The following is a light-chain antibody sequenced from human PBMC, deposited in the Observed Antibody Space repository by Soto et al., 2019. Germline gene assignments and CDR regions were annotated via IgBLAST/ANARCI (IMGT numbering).Light chain of an antibody. CDR1: SSNIGAGYD. CDR3: HSYDVSLSGPV. V-gene: IGLV1-40*01. J-gene: IGLJ2*01. CDR2: DNN. Sequence: QSVLTQPPPVSGAPGQRVTISCTGSSSNIGAGYDVHWYQQLPGTAPKVLIYDNNNRPSGVPDRFSGSKSGTSASLAITGLQAEDEADYYCHSYDVSLSGPVFGGGTTLTVL.